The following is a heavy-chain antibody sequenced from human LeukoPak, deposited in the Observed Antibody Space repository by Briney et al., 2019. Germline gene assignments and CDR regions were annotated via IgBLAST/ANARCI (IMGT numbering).Heavy chain of an antibody. J-gene: IGHJ4*02. CDR2: INHSGST. V-gene: IGHV4-34*01. Sequence: PSETLSLTCAVYGGSFSGYYWSWIRQPPGKGLEWIGEINHSGSTNYNPSLKSRVTISVDTSKDQFSPKLSSVTAADTAVYYCAGSYCSGGSCYYYFDYWGQGTLVTVSS. CDR1: GGSFSGYY. D-gene: IGHD2-15*01. CDR3: AGSYCSGGSCYYYFDY.